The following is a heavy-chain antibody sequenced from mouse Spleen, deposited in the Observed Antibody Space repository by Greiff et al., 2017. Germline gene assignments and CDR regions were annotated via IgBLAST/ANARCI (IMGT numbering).Heavy chain of an antibody. CDR1: GYSITSGYY. CDR2: ISYDGSN. Sequence: EVQLQESGPGLVKPSQSLSLTCSVTGYSITSGYYWNWIRQFPGNKLEWMGYISYDGSNNYNPSLKNRTSITRDTSKNQFFLKLNSVTTEDTATYYCASYYDDGSYYFDYWGQGTTLTVSS. D-gene: IGHD1-1*01. V-gene: IGHV3-6*01. J-gene: IGHJ2*01. CDR3: ASYYDDGSYYFDY.